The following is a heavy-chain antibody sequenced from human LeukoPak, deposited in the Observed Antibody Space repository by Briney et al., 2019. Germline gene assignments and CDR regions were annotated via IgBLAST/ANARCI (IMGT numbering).Heavy chain of an antibody. J-gene: IGHJ4*02. CDR1: GLSLSSSSYY. CDR2: IYYSGST. V-gene: IGHV4-39*01. CDR3: ARQGAYCSGGSCFDY. Sequence: SETLSLTCTVAGLSLSSSSYYWGWIRQPPGKGLEWIGSIYYSGSTYYNPSRKSRVPISVDTSKSQSSLKLSSVTAADTAVYYCARQGAYCSGGSCFDYWGQGTLVTVSS. D-gene: IGHD2-15*01.